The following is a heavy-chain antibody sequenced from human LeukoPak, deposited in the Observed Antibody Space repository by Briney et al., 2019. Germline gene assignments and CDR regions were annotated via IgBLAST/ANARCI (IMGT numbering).Heavy chain of an antibody. V-gene: IGHV3-21*04. J-gene: IGHJ5*02. CDR1: GFTFSSYS. CDR3: AKGGLIRGATDWFDP. Sequence: GGSLRLSCAASGFTFSSYSMNWVRQAPGKGLEWVSSISSSSSYIYYADSVKGRFTISRDNAKNSLYLQMNSLRAEDTALYYCAKGGLIRGATDWFDPWGQGTLVTVSS. CDR2: ISSSSSYI. D-gene: IGHD5-12*01.